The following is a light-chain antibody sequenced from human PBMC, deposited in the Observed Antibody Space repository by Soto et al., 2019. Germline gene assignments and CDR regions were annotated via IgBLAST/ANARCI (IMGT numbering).Light chain of an antibody. V-gene: IGKV3-15*01. CDR2: DAS. Sequence: EIVMTQSPATLSVSPGERATLSYRASQSVSSNLAWYQQKPGQAPRLLIYDASTRATGIPARFSGSGSGTEFTLTISSLQSEDFAVYCCQQYNNWPRTFGQGAKVEIK. J-gene: IGKJ1*01. CDR1: QSVSSN. CDR3: QQYNNWPRT.